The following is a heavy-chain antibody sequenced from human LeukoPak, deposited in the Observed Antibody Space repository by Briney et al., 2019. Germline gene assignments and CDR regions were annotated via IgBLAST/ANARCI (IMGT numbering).Heavy chain of an antibody. CDR2: IYYSGST. J-gene: IGHJ4*02. V-gene: IGHV4-59*01. CDR3: ARTVAAALDY. Sequence: KTSETLSLTCTVSGGSISSYYWSWIRQPPGKGLEWIGYIYYSGSTNYNPSLKSRVTISVDTSKNQFSLKLSSVTAADTAVYYCARTVAAALDYWGQGTLVTVSS. CDR1: GGSISSYY. D-gene: IGHD6-13*01.